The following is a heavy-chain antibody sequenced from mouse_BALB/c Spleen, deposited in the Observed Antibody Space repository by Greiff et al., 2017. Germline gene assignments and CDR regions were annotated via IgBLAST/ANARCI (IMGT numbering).Heavy chain of an antibody. V-gene: IGHV1-9*01. J-gene: IGHJ4*01. CDR2: ILPGSGST. Sequence: QVQLQQSGAELMKPGASVKISCKATGYTFSSYWIEWVKQRPGHGLEWIGEILPGSGSTNSNEKFKGKATFTADTSSNTAYMQLSSLTSEDSAVYYCARWDYYGSSYGAMDYWGQGTSVTVSS. D-gene: IGHD1-1*01. CDR3: ARWDYYGSSYGAMDY. CDR1: GYTFSSYW.